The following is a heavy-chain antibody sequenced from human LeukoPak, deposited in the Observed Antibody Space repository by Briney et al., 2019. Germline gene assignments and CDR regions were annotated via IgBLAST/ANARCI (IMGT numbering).Heavy chain of an antibody. V-gene: IGHV4-59*01. Sequence: PSETLSLTCTVSGGSISNYYWSWLRQSPGKRLEWIGYIYYSGNTDYHPSLKSRVTISVDTSKNQLSLKLTSVTAADTAIYYCARDSGSGPGWHVWGKGTTVTVSS. CDR1: GGSISNYY. CDR2: IYYSGNT. CDR3: ARDSGSGPGWHV. J-gene: IGHJ6*04. D-gene: IGHD3-10*01.